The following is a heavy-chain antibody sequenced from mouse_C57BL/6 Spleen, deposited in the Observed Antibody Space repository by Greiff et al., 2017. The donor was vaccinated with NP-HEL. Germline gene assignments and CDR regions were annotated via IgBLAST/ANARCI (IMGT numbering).Heavy chain of an antibody. CDR3: TTFLLGSHAMDY. CDR2: IRNKANNHAT. D-gene: IGHD4-1*01. V-gene: IGHV6-6*01. Sequence: EVQLVESGGGLVQPGGSMKLSCAASGFTFSDAWMDWVRQSPEKGLEWVAEIRNKANNHATYYAESVKGRFTISRDDSKSSVYLQMNSLRAEDTGIYYCTTFLLGSHAMDYWGQGTSVTVSS. CDR1: GFTFSDAW. J-gene: IGHJ4*01.